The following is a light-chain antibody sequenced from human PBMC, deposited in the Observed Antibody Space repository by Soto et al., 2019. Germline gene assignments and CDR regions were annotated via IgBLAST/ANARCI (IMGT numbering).Light chain of an antibody. J-gene: IGKJ5*01. Sequence: EIILTQSPATLSLSPGERATLSCRASQSVSGYLAWYQQKPGQAPRLLIYDASKRATGIPARFSGSGFGTDYTLTISSLEPEDFAVYYCQQYNNWPPSSTFGQGTRWRL. CDR3: QQYNNWPPSST. CDR1: QSVSGY. CDR2: DAS. V-gene: IGKV3-11*01.